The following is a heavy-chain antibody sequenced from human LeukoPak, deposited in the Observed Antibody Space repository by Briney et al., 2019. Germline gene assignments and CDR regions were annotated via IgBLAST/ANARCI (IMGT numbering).Heavy chain of an antibody. CDR1: GGSISSSNYL. Sequence: PSETLSLTCTVSGGSISSSNYLRGWIRQPPGKGLEWIGSIYYSGSTYHNPSFKSRLTISVDTSKNQFSLRLSSVTAADTAMYYCARQGDSCSGGSCYARTIDYWGQGTLVTVSS. CDR3: ARQGDSCSGGSCYARTIDY. J-gene: IGHJ4*02. D-gene: IGHD2-15*01. V-gene: IGHV4-39*01. CDR2: IYYSGST.